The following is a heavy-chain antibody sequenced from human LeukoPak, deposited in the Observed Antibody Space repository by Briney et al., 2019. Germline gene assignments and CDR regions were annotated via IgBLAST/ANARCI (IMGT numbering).Heavy chain of an antibody. CDR2: IKLDGSEK. J-gene: IGHJ4*02. Sequence: GGSLRLSCVASGFTFGKYWMGWVRQAPGKGLEWVANIKLDGSEKNYVDSVKGRFTISRDNTKNSLYLQMNSLRVEDTAVFYCARDQYDTWSRRGNFDSWGQGTLVIVSS. D-gene: IGHD3-3*01. CDR1: GFTFGKYW. V-gene: IGHV3-7*03. CDR3: ARDQYDTWSRRGNFDS.